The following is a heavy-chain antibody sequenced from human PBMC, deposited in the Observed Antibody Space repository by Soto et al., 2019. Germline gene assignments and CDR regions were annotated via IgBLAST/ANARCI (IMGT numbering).Heavy chain of an antibody. CDR2: IYWNDDK. Sequence: QITLKESGPTLVKPTQTLTLTCTFSGFSLITSGVVVGWIRQPPGKALEWLALIYWNDDKRYSPSLKSRLTITKDTSKNQVVLTMTNMDPVDTATYYCAHRPDVTIFGVVSPGEFDSWGEGTMVTVSS. J-gene: IGHJ4*02. V-gene: IGHV2-5*01. CDR3: AHRPDVTIFGVVSPGEFDS. D-gene: IGHD3-3*01. CDR1: GFSLITSGVV.